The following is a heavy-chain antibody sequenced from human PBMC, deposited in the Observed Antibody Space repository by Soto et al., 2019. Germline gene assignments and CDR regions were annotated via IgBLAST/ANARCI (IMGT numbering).Heavy chain of an antibody. Sequence: EVQLLESGGGLVQPGGSLRLYCAASGFTFRSYAMSWVRQAPGKGLEWVSAISGSGGSTYYADSVKGRFTISRDNSKNTLYLQMNSLRAEDTAVYYCAKDLFGVSYYDSSFDDYWGQGTLVTVSS. CDR3: AKDLFGVSYYDSSFDDY. CDR2: ISGSGGST. D-gene: IGHD3-22*01. J-gene: IGHJ4*02. CDR1: GFTFRSYA. V-gene: IGHV3-23*01.